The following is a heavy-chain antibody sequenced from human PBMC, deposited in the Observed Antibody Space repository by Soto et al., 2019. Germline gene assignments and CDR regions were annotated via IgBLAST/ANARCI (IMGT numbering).Heavy chain of an antibody. CDR3: ARDLVATPDY. Sequence: QVQLVESGGGVVQPGRSLRLSCAASGFTFSSYAMHWVRQAPGKGLEWVAVISYDGSNKYYADSVKGRFTISRDNSKNTLYVQMNSLRAEDTAVYYCARDLVATPDYWGQGTLVTVSS. D-gene: IGHD2-15*01. J-gene: IGHJ4*02. CDR1: GFTFSSYA. V-gene: IGHV3-30-3*01. CDR2: ISYDGSNK.